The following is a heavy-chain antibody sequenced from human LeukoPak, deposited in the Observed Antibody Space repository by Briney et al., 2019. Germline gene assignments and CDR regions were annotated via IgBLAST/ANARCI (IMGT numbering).Heavy chain of an antibody. J-gene: IGHJ3*02. V-gene: IGHV4-4*07. CDR2: ISTSGST. D-gene: IGHD2-2*01. Sequence: SETLSLTCTVSGGSISNYYWSWIRQPAGKGLEWIGRISTSGSTNYNPSLKSRVTMSVDTSKNQFSLKLSSATAADTAVYYCARDKSSITTDTLERFDIWGQGTMVTVSP. CDR1: GGSISNYY. CDR3: ARDKSSITTDTLERFDI.